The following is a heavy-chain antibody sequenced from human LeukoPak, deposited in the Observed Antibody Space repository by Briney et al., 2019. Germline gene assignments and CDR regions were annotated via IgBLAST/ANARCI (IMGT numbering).Heavy chain of an antibody. CDR1: GFTFSSYG. V-gene: IGHV3-33*01. CDR2: IWYDGSNK. D-gene: IGHD6-13*01. CDR3: ARAGLGAVGDY. J-gene: IGHJ4*02. Sequence: PGGSLRLSCAASGFTFSSYGMHWVRQAPGKGLEWLALIWYDGSNKYYGDSVKGRFTISRDNSKNTLYLQVNSLRAEDTAVYYCARAGLGAVGDYRGQGTLVTVSS.